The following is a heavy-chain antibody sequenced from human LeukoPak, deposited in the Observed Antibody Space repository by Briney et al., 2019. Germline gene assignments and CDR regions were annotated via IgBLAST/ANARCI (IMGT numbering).Heavy chain of an antibody. Sequence: KPSETLSLTCTVSGGSISSYYWSWIRQPAGKGLEGLGRFYNSGSTNYNPSLKSRVTMSVDTSKNQFSLKLSSVTAADTAVYYCARSHYDFWSGSRNYFDYWGQGTLVTVSS. CDR1: GGSISSYY. D-gene: IGHD3-3*01. V-gene: IGHV4-4*07. CDR2: FYNSGST. CDR3: ARSHYDFWSGSRNYFDY. J-gene: IGHJ4*02.